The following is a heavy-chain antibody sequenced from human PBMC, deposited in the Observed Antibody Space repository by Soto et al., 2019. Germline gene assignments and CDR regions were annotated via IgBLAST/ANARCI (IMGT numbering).Heavy chain of an antibody. V-gene: IGHV3-33*01. J-gene: IGHJ6*03. Sequence: QVQLVESGGGVVQPGRSLRLSCAASGFTFSSYGMHWVRQAPGKGPEWVAVIWYDGSNKYYADSVKGRFTISRDNSKNTLYLQMNSLRAEDTAVYYCARTRYYMDVWGKGTTVTVSS. CDR1: GFTFSSYG. CDR3: ARTRYYMDV. CDR2: IWYDGSNK.